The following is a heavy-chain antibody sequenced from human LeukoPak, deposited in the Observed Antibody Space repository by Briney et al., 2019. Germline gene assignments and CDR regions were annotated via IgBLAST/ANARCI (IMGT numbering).Heavy chain of an antibody. Sequence: ASVRVSCKASGYTFTSYGISWVRQAPGQGLEWMGWISAYNGNTNYAQKLQGRVTMTTDTSTSTAYMELRSLRSDDTAVYYCARRGYSSSWPPVDYWGQGTLVTVSS. CDR3: ARRGYSSSWPPVDY. CDR2: ISAYNGNT. D-gene: IGHD6-13*01. V-gene: IGHV1-18*01. CDR1: GYTFTSYG. J-gene: IGHJ4*02.